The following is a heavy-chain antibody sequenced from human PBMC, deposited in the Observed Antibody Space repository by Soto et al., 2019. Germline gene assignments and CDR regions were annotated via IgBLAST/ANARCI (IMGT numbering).Heavy chain of an antibody. Sequence: PSETLSLTCAVYGGSFSGYYWSWIRQPPGKGLEWIGEINHSGSTNYNPSLKSRVTISVDTSKNQFSLKLSSVTAADTAVYYCARGGLEVRGVPRYFDYWGQGTLVTVSS. CDR1: GGSFSGYY. D-gene: IGHD3-10*01. J-gene: IGHJ4*02. CDR2: INHSGST. CDR3: ARGGLEVRGVPRYFDY. V-gene: IGHV4-34*01.